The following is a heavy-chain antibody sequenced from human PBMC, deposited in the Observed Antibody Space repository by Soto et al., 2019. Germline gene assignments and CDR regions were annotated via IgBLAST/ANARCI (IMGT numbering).Heavy chain of an antibody. V-gene: IGHV1-3*01. J-gene: IGHJ6*03. CDR3: ARGDSSGWYGYYYMDV. Sequence: GASVNVSCKSSGYTFTSYAMHWVRQAPGQRLEWMGWINAGNGNTKYSQKFQGRVTITRDTSASTAYMELSSLRSEDTAVYYCARGDSSGWYGYYYMDVWGKGTTVTVSS. CDR2: INAGNGNT. D-gene: IGHD6-19*01. CDR1: GYTFTSYA.